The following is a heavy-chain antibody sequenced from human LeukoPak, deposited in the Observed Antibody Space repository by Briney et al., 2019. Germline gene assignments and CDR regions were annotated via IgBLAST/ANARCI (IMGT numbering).Heavy chain of an antibody. J-gene: IGHJ3*02. Sequence: SETPSLTCTVSGGSVNSYYWSWIRQPPGKGLEWIGYIYSSGSTNYNPSLESRVTISVDTSKNQFSLKLTSVTAADTAVYYCAREYDFWSNYRDAFDIWGQGTMVTVFS. V-gene: IGHV4-59*02. D-gene: IGHD3-3*01. CDR1: GGSVNSYY. CDR3: AREYDFWSNYRDAFDI. CDR2: IYSSGST.